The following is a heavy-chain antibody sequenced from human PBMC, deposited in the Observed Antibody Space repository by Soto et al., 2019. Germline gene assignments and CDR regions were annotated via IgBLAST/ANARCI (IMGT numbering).Heavy chain of an antibody. V-gene: IGHV3-49*02. CDR3: TSTVTPKF. CDR1: GGSISSYT. D-gene: IGHD4-17*01. J-gene: IGHJ1*01. Sequence: LSLTCTVSGGSISSYTYYWGWIPQSHGQGWAGIGFFRDKAHAGDTECAASVEDRLSISRDDSKSIVYLQMNGLTPEDTAIYYCTSTVTPKFWGQGIPVTVSS. CDR2: FRDKAHAGDT.